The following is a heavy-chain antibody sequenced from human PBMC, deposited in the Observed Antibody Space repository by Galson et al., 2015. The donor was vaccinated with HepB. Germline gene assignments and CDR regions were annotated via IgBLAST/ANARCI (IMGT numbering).Heavy chain of an antibody. V-gene: IGHV1-69*13. CDR3: ARDPSIAVAGFHDAFDI. D-gene: IGHD6-19*01. J-gene: IGHJ3*02. CDR1: GGTFSSYA. CDR2: IIPIFGTA. Sequence: SVKVSCKASGGTFSSYAISWVRQAPGQGLEWMGGIIPIFGTANYAQKFQGRVTITADESTSTAYMELSSLRSEDTAVYYCARDPSIAVAGFHDAFDIWGQGTMVTVSS.